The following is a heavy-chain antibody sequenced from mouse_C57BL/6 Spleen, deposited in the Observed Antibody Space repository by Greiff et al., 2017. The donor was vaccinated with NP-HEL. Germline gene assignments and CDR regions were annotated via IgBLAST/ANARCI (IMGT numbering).Heavy chain of an antibody. V-gene: IGHV1-82*01. CDR1: GYAFSSSW. J-gene: IGHJ4*01. CDR3: ARGWLLRGYYYAMDY. D-gene: IGHD2-3*01. CDR2: IYPGDGDT. Sequence: VQLVESGPELVKPGASVKISCKASGYAFSSSWMNWVKQRPGKGLEWIGRIYPGDGDTNYNGKFKGKATLTADKSSSTAYMQLSSLTSEDSAVYFCARGWLLRGYYYAMDYWGQGTSVTVSS.